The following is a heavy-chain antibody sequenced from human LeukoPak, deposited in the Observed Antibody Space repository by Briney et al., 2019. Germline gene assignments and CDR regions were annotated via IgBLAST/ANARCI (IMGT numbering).Heavy chain of an antibody. D-gene: IGHD3-10*01. CDR3: ARDGDGRINFDY. V-gene: IGHV1-2*02. CDR2: INPNSGGT. J-gene: IGHJ4*02. Sequence: ASVKVSCKASGYTLTGYYMHWVRQAPGQGLEWMGWINPNSGGTNYAQKFQGRVTMTRDTSISTDYMELSSLTSDDTAVYYCARDGDGRINFDYWGQGTLVTVSS. CDR1: GYTLTGYY.